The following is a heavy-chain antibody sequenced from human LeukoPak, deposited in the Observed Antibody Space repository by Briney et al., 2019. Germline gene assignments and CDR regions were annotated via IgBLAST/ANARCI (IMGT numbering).Heavy chain of an antibody. CDR1: GFTFSSYS. CDR2: ISSSSSYI. J-gene: IGHJ4*02. Sequence: PGGSLRLSCAASGFTFSSYSMNWVRQAPGKGLEWVSSISSSSSYIYYADSVKGRFTISRDNAKNSLYLQMNSLRAEDTAVYYCARDARIAAEAFDYWGQGTLVTVSS. D-gene: IGHD6-13*01. CDR3: ARDARIAAEAFDY. V-gene: IGHV3-21*01.